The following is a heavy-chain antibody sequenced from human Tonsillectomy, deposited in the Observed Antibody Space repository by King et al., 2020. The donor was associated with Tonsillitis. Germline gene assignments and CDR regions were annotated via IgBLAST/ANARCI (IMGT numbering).Heavy chain of an antibody. CDR3: AREGHGGNPHLDY. Sequence: VQLQESGPGLVKASETLSLTCTVSGGSITRNNWNWIRQPPGKGLEWIGYMYYSGSTNYNPSLKSRVTISVDTSKNQFSLKLSSVTAADTAVYYCAREGHGGNPHLDYWGQGTLVTVSS. CDR1: GGSITRNN. CDR2: MYYSGST. D-gene: IGHD4-23*01. J-gene: IGHJ4*02. V-gene: IGHV4-59*01.